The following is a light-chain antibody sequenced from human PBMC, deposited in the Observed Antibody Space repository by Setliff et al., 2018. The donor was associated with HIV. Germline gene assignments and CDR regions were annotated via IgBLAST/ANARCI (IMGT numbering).Light chain of an antibody. Sequence: QSGLAQPASVSGSPGQSITISCIGTSSDVGGYDFASWYQQRPGKAPKLIIFDVSERPSGVSHRFSASKSGNTASLTISGLQTEDEANYFCASYRSPATYVFGIGTKV. CDR1: SSDVGGYDF. V-gene: IGLV2-14*03. J-gene: IGLJ1*01. CDR3: ASYRSPATYV. CDR2: DVS.